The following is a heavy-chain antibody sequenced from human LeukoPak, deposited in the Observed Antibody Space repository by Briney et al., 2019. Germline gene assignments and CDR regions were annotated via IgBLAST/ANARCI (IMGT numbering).Heavy chain of an antibody. CDR1: GYTFTGYY. Sequence: ASVKVSCKASGYTFTGYYIHWVRQAPGQGLEWMGWMNPNSGNTGYAQKFQGRVTMTRNTSISTAYMELSSLRSEDTAVYYCARGYSRGRGVRFDPWGQGTLVTVSS. CDR3: ARGYSRGRGVRFDP. J-gene: IGHJ5*02. V-gene: IGHV1-8*02. CDR2: MNPNSGNT. D-gene: IGHD2-15*01.